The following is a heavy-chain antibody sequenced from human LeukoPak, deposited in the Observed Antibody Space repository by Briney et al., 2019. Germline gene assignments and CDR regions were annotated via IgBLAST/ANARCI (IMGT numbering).Heavy chain of an antibody. D-gene: IGHD3-3*01. J-gene: IGHJ3*02. Sequence: PSETLSLSCAVSGDSVSNYYWDWIRQPPGKGLEYIGYFYYSGSTNYNPSLKSRVTISVDTSKNQFSLKLSSVTAADTAVYYCAREDRYDFWSGYPHHGAFDIWGQGTMVTVSS. V-gene: IGHV4-59*02. CDR3: AREDRYDFWSGYPHHGAFDI. CDR2: FYYSGST. CDR1: GDSVSNYY.